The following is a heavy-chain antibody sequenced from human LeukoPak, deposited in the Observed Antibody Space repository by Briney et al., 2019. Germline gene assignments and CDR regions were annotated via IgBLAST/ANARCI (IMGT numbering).Heavy chain of an antibody. Sequence: GGSLRLSCATSGFTFNNYAMSWVRQAPGPGLECVSTISSSGDTTYYADSVKGRFTISRNNSKNTLYLQMNILRAEDTAIYYCAKLLRYCSGGSCFFDPWGQGTLVTVSS. CDR2: ISSSGDTT. D-gene: IGHD2-15*01. V-gene: IGHV3-23*01. J-gene: IGHJ5*02. CDR3: AKLLRYCSGGSCFFDP. CDR1: GFTFNNYA.